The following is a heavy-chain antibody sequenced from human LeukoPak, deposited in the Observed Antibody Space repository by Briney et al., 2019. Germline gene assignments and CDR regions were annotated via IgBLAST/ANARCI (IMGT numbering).Heavy chain of an antibody. D-gene: IGHD5-18*01. CDR2: INHSGST. CDR3: ARGLGQLWLIYYYYMDV. V-gene: IGHV4-34*01. CDR1: GGSFSGYY. Sequence: SETLSLTCAVYGGSFSGYYWSWIRQPPGKGLEWIGEINHSGSTNYNPSLKSRVTISVDTSKNKFSLKLSSVTAADTAVYYCARGLGQLWLIYYYYMDVWGKGTTVTVSS. J-gene: IGHJ6*03.